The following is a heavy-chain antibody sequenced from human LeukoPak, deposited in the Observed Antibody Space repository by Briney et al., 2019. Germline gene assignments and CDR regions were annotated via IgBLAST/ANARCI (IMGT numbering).Heavy chain of an antibody. V-gene: IGHV4-59*01. CDR2: FYYSGTT. D-gene: IGHD6-25*01. CDR1: GGSIRSYY. Sequence: SETLSLTCTVSGGSIRSYYWTWIRQPPGRGLEWIGYFYYSGTTNYNPSLKNRVSISLDTSKNQISLKVTSVTAADTAVYYCARVRSGPPLGAFDFWGQGTMVTASP. J-gene: IGHJ3*01. CDR3: ARVRSGPPLGAFDF.